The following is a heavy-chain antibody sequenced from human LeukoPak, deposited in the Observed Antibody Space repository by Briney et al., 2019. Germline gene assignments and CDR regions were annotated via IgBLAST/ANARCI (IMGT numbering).Heavy chain of an antibody. CDR2: IYYSGST. J-gene: IGHJ4*02. V-gene: IGHV4-59*01. Sequence: PSETLSLTCTVSGGSISSYYWSWIRQPPGKGLEWIGYIYYSGSTNYNPSLKSRVTISVDTSKNQFSLKLSSVTAADTAVYYCARASVLLWFGELSDGFDYWGQGTLVTVSS. CDR3: ARASVLLWFGELSDGFDY. CDR1: GGSISSYY. D-gene: IGHD3-10*01.